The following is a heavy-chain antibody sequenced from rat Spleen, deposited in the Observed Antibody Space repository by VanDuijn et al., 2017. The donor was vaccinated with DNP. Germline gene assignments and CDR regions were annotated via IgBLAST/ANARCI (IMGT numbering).Heavy chain of an antibody. V-gene: IGHV5-58*01. J-gene: IGHJ4*01. CDR1: GFTFSTFW. CDR3: AKHLDA. CDR2: ITTSGGNT. Sequence: EVQLVESGGDLVQPGRSLKLSCVASGFTFSTFWMTWIRQVPGKGLEWVASITTSGGNTYYPDSVKGRFTISRDNTENTVYLQMNNLRSDDTATYYCAKHLDAWGQGTSVTVSS.